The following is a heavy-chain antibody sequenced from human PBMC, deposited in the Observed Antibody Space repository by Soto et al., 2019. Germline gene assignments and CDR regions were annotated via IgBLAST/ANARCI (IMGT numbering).Heavy chain of an antibody. V-gene: IGHV3-64*01. CDR1: GFNFSHYA. Sequence: EVRLVESGGGLVQPGGSLRLSCAASGFNFSHYAMHWVRQAPGKGLEDVSAISSDGGATNYANFVKGRFTISRDNSKNTLYLQMGRLRDEDMAVYYCARGGRHDFWWCCLGGYMDVWGKGTTVTVSS. D-gene: IGHD2-8*02. J-gene: IGHJ6*03. CDR2: ISSDGGAT. CDR3: ARGGRHDFWWCCLGGYMDV.